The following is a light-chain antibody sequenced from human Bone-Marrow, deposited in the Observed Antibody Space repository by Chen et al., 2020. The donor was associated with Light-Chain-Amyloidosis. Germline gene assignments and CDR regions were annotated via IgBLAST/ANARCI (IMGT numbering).Light chain of an antibody. CDR1: QSISTY. CDR2: AAS. CDR3: QQSYSTPYT. J-gene: IGKJ2*01. Sequence: DIQMTQSPSSLSASVGDRVTITCRASQSISTYLNWYQQKPGKAPKLLIYAASSLQSGVSSRFRGSGSGTESTLTISSLQPEDFATYYCQQSYSTPYTFGQGTKLEIK. V-gene: IGKV1-39*01.